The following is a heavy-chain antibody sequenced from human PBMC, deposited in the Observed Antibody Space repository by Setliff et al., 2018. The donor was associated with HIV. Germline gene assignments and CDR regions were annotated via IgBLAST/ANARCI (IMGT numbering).Heavy chain of an antibody. CDR2: INPSGGST. V-gene: IGHV1-46*01. J-gene: IGHJ4*02. Sequence: ASVKVPCKASGYTFTSYYIHWVRQAPGQGLEWMGEINPSGGSTSYSEKFRGRATMTRDTSRSTVYMELSSLRFDDTAVYYCARVPILRYASPVDMWGQGTLVTVSS. CDR1: GYTFTSYY. D-gene: IGHD3-9*01. CDR3: ARVPILRYASPVDM.